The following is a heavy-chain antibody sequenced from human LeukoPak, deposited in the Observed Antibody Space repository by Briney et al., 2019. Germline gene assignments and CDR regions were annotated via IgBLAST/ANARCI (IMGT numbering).Heavy chain of an antibody. Sequence: ASVKVSCKVSGYTLTELSMHWVRQAPGKGLEWMGGFDPEDGETIYAQKFQGRVTMTEDTYTDTAYMELSSLRSEDTAVYYCATASWREGHGGAFDIWGQGTMVTVSS. D-gene: IGHD6-13*01. V-gene: IGHV1-24*01. CDR1: GYTLTELS. J-gene: IGHJ3*02. CDR3: ATASWREGHGGAFDI. CDR2: FDPEDGET.